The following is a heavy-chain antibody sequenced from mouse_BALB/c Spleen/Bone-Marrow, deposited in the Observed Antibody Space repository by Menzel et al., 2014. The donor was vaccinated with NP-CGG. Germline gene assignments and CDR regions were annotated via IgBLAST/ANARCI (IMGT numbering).Heavy chain of an antibody. CDR3: ARGYDGFAY. V-gene: IGHV14-3*02. Sequence: EVQLQESGAELVKPGALVKLSCKASGFNIKDTYMHWVKQRPEQGLEWIGRIDPANGNTKYDPKFQGKATITADTSSNTAYLQLSSLTSEDTAVYYCARGYDGFAYWGQGTLVTVSA. J-gene: IGHJ3*01. CDR1: GFNIKDTY. CDR2: IDPANGNT. D-gene: IGHD2-2*01.